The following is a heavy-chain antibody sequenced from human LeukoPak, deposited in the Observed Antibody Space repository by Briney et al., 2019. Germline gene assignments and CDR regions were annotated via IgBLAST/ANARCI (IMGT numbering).Heavy chain of an antibody. CDR2: IKQDGSEK. V-gene: IGHV3-7*01. D-gene: IGHD2-15*01. Sequence: GGSLRLSCAASGFTVSSYWMSWVRQAPGKGLEWVANIKQDGSEKYYVDSVKGRFTISRDNAKNSLYLQMNSLRAEDTAVYYCARGRRDIVVVVAALRELYYFDYWGQGTLVTVSS. J-gene: IGHJ4*02. CDR3: ARGRRDIVVVVAALRELYYFDY. CDR1: GFTVSSYW.